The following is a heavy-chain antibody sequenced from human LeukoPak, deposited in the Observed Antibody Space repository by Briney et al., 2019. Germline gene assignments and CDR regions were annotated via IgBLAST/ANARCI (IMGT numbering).Heavy chain of an antibody. Sequence: PSETLSLTCTVSGGSISSYYWSWIRQPPGKGLEWIGYIYYSGSTNYNPSLKSRVTISVDTSKNQFSLKLSSVTAADTAVYYCATSTTVATGYAFDIWAKGQWSPSLQ. V-gene: IGHV4-59*01. CDR2: IYYSGST. CDR1: GGSISSYY. J-gene: IGHJ3*02. D-gene: IGHD4-23*01. CDR3: ATSTTVATGYAFDI.